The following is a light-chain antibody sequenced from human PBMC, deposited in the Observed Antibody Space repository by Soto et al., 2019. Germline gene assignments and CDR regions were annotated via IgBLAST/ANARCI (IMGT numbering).Light chain of an antibody. CDR2: DAT. V-gene: IGKV3-15*01. CDR1: QTVSTN. J-gene: IGKJ1*01. Sequence: EIVLTQSPGTLSWSPGERATLSCRASQTVSTNYLAWYQQKPGQAPRLLIYDATTRATGIPARFSGSGSGTEFTLTISSLQSEDFAVYYCQQYNNWPRTFGQGTKVDIK. CDR3: QQYNNWPRT.